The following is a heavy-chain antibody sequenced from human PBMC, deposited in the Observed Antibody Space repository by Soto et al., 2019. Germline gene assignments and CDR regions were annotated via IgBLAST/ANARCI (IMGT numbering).Heavy chain of an antibody. D-gene: IGHD2-2*01. CDR3: ARDHQANGYCSSTSCRLLFLYYYYGMDV. V-gene: IGHV3-33*01. CDR2: IWYDGSNK. J-gene: IGHJ6*02. CDR1: GFTFSSYG. Sequence: GGSLRLSCAASGFTFSSYGMHWVRQAPGKGLEWVAVIWYDGSNKYYADSVKGRFTISRDNSKNTLYLQMNSLRAEDTAVYYCARDHQANGYCSSTSCRLLFLYYYYGMDVCGQGTTDIGSS.